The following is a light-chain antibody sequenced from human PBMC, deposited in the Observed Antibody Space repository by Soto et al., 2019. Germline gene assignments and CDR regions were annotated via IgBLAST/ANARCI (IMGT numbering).Light chain of an antibody. Sequence: ESVLTQSPGTLSLSPGERATLSCRASQSVSRSYLAWYQQKPGQAPRLLIYGASSRATGIPDRFSGSVSGTEFPLTISRLETEDFAVYYCQQYGSSPRTFGQGTHVEIK. V-gene: IGKV3-20*01. J-gene: IGKJ1*01. CDR2: GAS. CDR3: QQYGSSPRT. CDR1: QSVSRSY.